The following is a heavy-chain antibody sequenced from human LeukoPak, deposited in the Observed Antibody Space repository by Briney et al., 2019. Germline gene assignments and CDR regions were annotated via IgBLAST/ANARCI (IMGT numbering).Heavy chain of an antibody. J-gene: IGHJ4*02. CDR1: GYTFTSYA. V-gene: IGHV1-3*04. D-gene: IGHD5-24*01. CDR2: INTGNGNT. Sequence: ASVNVSCKASGYTFTSYAMHWVRQAPGQGLEWMGWINTGNGNTKYSQKLQGRVTITRDTSASTAFLDLSSLRSEDTAVYYCATAPYNGASDYWGQGTLVTVSS. CDR3: ATAPYNGASDY.